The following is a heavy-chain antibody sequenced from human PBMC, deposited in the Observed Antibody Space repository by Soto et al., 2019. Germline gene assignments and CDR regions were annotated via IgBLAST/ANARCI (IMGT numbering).Heavy chain of an antibody. Sequence: QVQLVESGGGVVQPGRSLRLSCAASGFTFSSYGMHWVRQAPGKGLEWVAVIWYEGSNKYYADSVKGRFTISRDKAKNTLELQMNSLRPEDTAVYYWARDGSIEDTAMVPYYYCYYMDVWGKGTTVTVSS. CDR1: GFTFSSYG. V-gene: IGHV3-33*01. CDR2: IWYEGSNK. D-gene: IGHD5-18*01. CDR3: ARDGSIEDTAMVPYYYCYYMDV. J-gene: IGHJ6*03.